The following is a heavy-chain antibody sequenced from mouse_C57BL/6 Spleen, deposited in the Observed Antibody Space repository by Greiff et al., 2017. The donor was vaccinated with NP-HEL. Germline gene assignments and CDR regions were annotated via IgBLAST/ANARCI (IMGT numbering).Heavy chain of an antibody. Sequence: VQLQQPGAELVKPGASVKLSCKASGYTFTSYWMQWVKQRPGQGLEWIGEIDPSDSYTNYNQKFKGKATLTVDTSSSTAYMQLSSLTSEDSAVYYCARRVHWGKGTLVTVSA. CDR1: GYTFTSYW. V-gene: IGHV1-50*01. CDR3: ARRVH. CDR2: IDPSDSYT. J-gene: IGHJ3*01.